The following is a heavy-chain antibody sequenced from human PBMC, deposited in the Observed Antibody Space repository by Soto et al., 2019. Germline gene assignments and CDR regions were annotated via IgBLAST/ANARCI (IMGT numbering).Heavy chain of an antibody. CDR3: ARVGYQLLFRPPPGYMDV. V-gene: IGHV4-31*03. D-gene: IGHD2-2*01. Sequence: PSETLSLTCTVSGGSISSGSYYWSWIRQHPGKGLEWIGYIYYSGSTYYNPSLKSRVTISVDTSKNQFSLKLSSVTAADTAVYYCARVGYQLLFRPPPGYMDVWGKGTTVTVSS. CDR2: IYYSGST. CDR1: GGSISSGSYY. J-gene: IGHJ6*03.